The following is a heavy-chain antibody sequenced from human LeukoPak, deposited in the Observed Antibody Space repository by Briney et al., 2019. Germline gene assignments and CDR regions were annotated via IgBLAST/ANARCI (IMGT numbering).Heavy chain of an antibody. D-gene: IGHD2-2*01. CDR1: GFTFSSYN. Sequence: GGSLRLSCAASGFTFSSYNMNWVRQAPGKGLEWVSSISSSSSYIYYADSVKGRFTISRDNAKNSLYLQMNSLRAEDTAVYYCARDMRLRAFDIWGQGTMVTVSS. V-gene: IGHV3-21*01. CDR2: ISSSSSYI. CDR3: ARDMRLRAFDI. J-gene: IGHJ3*02.